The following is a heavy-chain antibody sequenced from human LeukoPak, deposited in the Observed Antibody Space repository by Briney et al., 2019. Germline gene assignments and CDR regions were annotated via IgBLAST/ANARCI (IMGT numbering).Heavy chain of an antibody. Sequence: GGPLRLSCAASGLTAGSNNLSGVRQAPGKGLEGVSVIYSGGSTYYADSVKGRFTISRDNAKNSLYLQMNSLRAEDTAVYYCARERPDSKAFDVWGQGTMVTVSS. J-gene: IGHJ3*01. CDR1: GLTAGSNN. CDR2: IYSGGST. CDR3: ARERPDSKAFDV. V-gene: IGHV3-53*01. D-gene: IGHD1-14*01.